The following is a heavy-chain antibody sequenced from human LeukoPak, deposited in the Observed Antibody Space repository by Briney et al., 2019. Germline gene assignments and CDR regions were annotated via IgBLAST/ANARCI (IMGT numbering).Heavy chain of an antibody. CDR1: GFTFNTAW. CDR3: ATDSGHSFSS. V-gene: IGHV3-74*03. Sequence: GGSLRLSCAASGFTFNTAWMHWVRQAPGEGLVWVSRIYSDGSDTTYADSVKGRFIISRDNARNMLYLQMNSLRGDDTAVYYCATDSGHSFSSWGQGTMVTVSS. CDR2: IYSDGSDT. D-gene: IGHD3-10*01. J-gene: IGHJ3*01.